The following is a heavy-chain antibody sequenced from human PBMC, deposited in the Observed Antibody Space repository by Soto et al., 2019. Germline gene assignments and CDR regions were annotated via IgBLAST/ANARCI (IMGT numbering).Heavy chain of an antibody. Sequence: QVQLVQSGAEVKKPGASVKVSCKASGYTFTSYDINWVRQATGQGLEWMGWMNPNSGNTGYAQKFQRSVTMNSNDSRSTAYMELSSLRSEDTAVYYCARGRAFYGMDVWGQGTTVTVSS. V-gene: IGHV1-8*01. CDR1: GYTFTSYD. CDR3: ARGRAFYGMDV. J-gene: IGHJ6*02. D-gene: IGHD1-26*01. CDR2: MNPNSGNT.